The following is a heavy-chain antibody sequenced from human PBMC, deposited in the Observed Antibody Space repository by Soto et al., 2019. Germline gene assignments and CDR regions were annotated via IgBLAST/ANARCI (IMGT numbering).Heavy chain of an antibody. Sequence: QLQLQESGSGLVKPSQTLSLTCAVSGGSISSGGYSWSWIRQPPGKGLEWICYIYYSGNTSYNPSLKSRVTISVERPKNQFSLKLSSVTAADTAVYYCARQPYCSSTSCYPSSYNYGMDVWGQGPTVTVSS. CDR2: IYYSGNT. J-gene: IGHJ6*02. D-gene: IGHD2-2*01. CDR3: ARQPYCSSTSCYPSSYNYGMDV. V-gene: IGHV4-30-2*01. CDR1: GGSISSGGYS.